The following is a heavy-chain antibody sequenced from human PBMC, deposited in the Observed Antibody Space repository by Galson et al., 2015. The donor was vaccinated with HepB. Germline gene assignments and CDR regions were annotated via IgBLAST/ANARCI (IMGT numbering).Heavy chain of an antibody. CDR3: ARRGYGDYSPFDY. J-gene: IGHJ4*02. Sequence: SLRLSCAVSGFTVSSNYMSWVRQAPGKGPEWVSIIYSGGNTYHADSVKGRFTTSRDNSNNMVYLQMNRLRAEDTAVYYCARRGYGDYSPFDYWGQGTLVTVSS. CDR2: IYSGGNT. V-gene: IGHV3-53*01. CDR1: GFTVSSNY. D-gene: IGHD4-17*01.